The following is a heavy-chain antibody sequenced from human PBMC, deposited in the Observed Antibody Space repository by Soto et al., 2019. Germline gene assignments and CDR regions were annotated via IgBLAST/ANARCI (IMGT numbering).Heavy chain of an antibody. V-gene: IGHV4-39*01. Sequence: QLQLQESGPGLVKPSETLSLTCTVSGGSISSSSYYWGWIRQPPGKGLEWIGSIYYSGSTYYNPSLKSRVPISVDTSKNQFSLKLSSVTAADTAVYYCARRSAYYDFWSGYYTGPYWGQGTLVTVSS. CDR3: ARRSAYYDFWSGYYTGPY. D-gene: IGHD3-3*01. J-gene: IGHJ4*02. CDR1: GGSISSSSYY. CDR2: IYYSGST.